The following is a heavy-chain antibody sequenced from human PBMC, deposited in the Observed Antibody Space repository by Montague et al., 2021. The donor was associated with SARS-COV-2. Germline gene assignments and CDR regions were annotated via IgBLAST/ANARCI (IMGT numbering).Heavy chain of an antibody. CDR2: IYYSGST. Sequence: SETLSLTCTVSGGSISRYYWSWIRQPPGKELEWSVYIYYSGSTNYIPSFKGRVTISVDTSKNHFSLKLSSVTAADTAVYYCARRREYRSSAGFDYWGQGTLVTVSS. CDR3: ARRREYRSSAGFDY. CDR1: GGSISRYY. D-gene: IGHD6-6*01. J-gene: IGHJ4*02. V-gene: IGHV4-59*01.